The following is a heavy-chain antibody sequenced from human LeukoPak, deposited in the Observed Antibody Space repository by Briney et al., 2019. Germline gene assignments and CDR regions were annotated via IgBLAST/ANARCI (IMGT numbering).Heavy chain of an antibody. CDR1: GGSITSGTYY. Sequence: SQTLSLTCTVSGGSITSGTYYWSWIRQPAGKGLEWIGRISPSGNTNYNPSLKTRVTVSLEMPGNQFSLDLSSVTAADTAIYYCVRDGGQYNSDYKGGFYYFDYWGPGTLVTASS. CDR2: ISPSGNT. J-gene: IGHJ4*02. D-gene: IGHD5-18*01. CDR3: VRDGGQYNSDYKGGFYYFDY. V-gene: IGHV4-61*02.